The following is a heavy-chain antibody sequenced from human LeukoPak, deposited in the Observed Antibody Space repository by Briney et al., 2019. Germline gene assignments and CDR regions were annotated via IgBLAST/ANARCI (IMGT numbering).Heavy chain of an antibody. Sequence: HPGGSLRLSCAASGTTFSSYGMHWVRQAPGKGLEWVAVISYDGSNKYYADSVKGRFTISRTDFKNTLYLQMNSLRAEDTAMYYCAKDFLRANWGGRGYFDYWGQGTLVTVSS. D-gene: IGHD7-27*01. V-gene: IGHV3-30*18. CDR2: ISYDGSNK. J-gene: IGHJ4*02. CDR3: AKDFLRANWGGRGYFDY. CDR1: GTTFSSYG.